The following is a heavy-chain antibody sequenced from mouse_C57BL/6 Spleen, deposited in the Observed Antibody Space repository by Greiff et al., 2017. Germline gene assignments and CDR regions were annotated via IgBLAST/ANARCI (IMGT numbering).Heavy chain of an antibody. CDR3: ARGGYGSSYAMDD. CDR2: INPSSGYT. CDR1: GYTFTSYT. Sequence: QVQLQQSGAELARPGASVKMSCKASGYTFTSYTMHWVKQRPGQGLEWIGYINPSSGYTKYNQKFKDKATLTADKSSSTAYMQLSSLTSEDSAVYYCARGGYGSSYAMDDWGKGTSVTGSS. D-gene: IGHD1-1*01. V-gene: IGHV1-4*01. J-gene: IGHJ4*01.